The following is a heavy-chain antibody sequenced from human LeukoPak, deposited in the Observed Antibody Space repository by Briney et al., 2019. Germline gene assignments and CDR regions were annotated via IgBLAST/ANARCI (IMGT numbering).Heavy chain of an antibody. Sequence: PSETLSLTCAVYGGSFSGYYWSWNRQPPGKGLEWIGEINHSGSTNYNPSLKSRVTISVDTSKNQSSLKLSSVTAADTAVYYCARGRWLVRRYFDYWGQGTLVTVSS. CDR1: GGSFSGYY. D-gene: IGHD6-19*01. CDR2: INHSGST. CDR3: ARGRWLVRRYFDY. J-gene: IGHJ4*02. V-gene: IGHV4-34*01.